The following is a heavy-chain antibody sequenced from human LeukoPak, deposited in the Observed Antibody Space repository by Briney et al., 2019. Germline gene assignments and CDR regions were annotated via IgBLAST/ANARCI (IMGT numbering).Heavy chain of an antibody. J-gene: IGHJ4*02. D-gene: IGHD5-18*01. Sequence: SETLSLTCTVSGGSISSYYWSWIRQPPGKGLEWIGYIYYSGSTNYNPSLKSRVTISVDTSKNQFSLKLSSVTAADTAVYYCARVGGGDTAMSEGWYFDYWGQGTLVTVSS. CDR3: ARVGGGDTAMSEGWYFDY. CDR1: GGSISSYY. V-gene: IGHV4-59*01. CDR2: IYYSGST.